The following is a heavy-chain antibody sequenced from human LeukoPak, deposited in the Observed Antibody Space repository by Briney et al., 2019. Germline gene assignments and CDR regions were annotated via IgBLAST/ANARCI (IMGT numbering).Heavy chain of an antibody. Sequence: KPSESLSLTCGVSGGSISATNRRCVGRPPPGQGLWVTGEISLTGQTNYTPSLNGRVTMSLDKSRNQLSLHLTSVTAADTATYFCSRESGPFCPFGYWGEGTLVIVSS. J-gene: IGHJ4*02. V-gene: IGHV4/OR15-8*02. CDR1: GGSISATNR. CDR3: SRESGPFCPFGY. D-gene: IGHD1-26*01. CDR2: ISLTGQT.